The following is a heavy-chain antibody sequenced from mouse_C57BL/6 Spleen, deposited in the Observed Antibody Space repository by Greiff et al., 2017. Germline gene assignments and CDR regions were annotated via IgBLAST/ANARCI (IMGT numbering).Heavy chain of an antibody. CDR3: ARDYGNYFDY. Sequence: VKLLESGPELVKPGASVKISCKASGYAFSSSWMNWVKQRPGKGLEWIGRIYPGDGDTNYNGKFKGKATLTADKSSSTAYMQLSSLTSEDSAVYFCARDYGNYFDYWGQGTTLTVSS. J-gene: IGHJ2*01. D-gene: IGHD2-1*01. V-gene: IGHV1-82*01. CDR2: IYPGDGDT. CDR1: GYAFSSSW.